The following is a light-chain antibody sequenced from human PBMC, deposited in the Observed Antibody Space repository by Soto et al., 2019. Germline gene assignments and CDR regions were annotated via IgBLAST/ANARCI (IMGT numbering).Light chain of an antibody. J-gene: IGKJ1*01. Sequence: DIQMTQSPSTVSASVGDRVTITCRASQTITNRLAWYQRKPGKAPKVLIYDASNLESRVPSRFSGSGSGTEFILTISSLQPDDFATYYCQHYGGLWTFGQGTKVEVK. CDR1: QTITNR. CDR2: DAS. V-gene: IGKV1-5*01. CDR3: QHYGGLWT.